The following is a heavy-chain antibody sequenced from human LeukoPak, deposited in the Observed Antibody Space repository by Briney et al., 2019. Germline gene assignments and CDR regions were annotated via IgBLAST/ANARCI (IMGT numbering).Heavy chain of an antibody. V-gene: IGHV3-23*01. Sequence: GGSLRLSCAASGFTFSADVMSWVRQAPGEGLECVSAISESGGKTYYADSVKGRFTISRDNSKNTLYMQMNSLKAEDTAVYYCARVSGKILIWPQPFGDGMDVWGQGTTVTVSS. D-gene: IGHD2-8*01. CDR2: ISESGGKT. CDR3: ARVSGKILIWPQPFGDGMDV. J-gene: IGHJ6*02. CDR1: GFTFSADV.